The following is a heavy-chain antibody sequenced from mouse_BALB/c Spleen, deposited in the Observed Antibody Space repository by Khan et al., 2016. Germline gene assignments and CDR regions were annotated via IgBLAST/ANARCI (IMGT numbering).Heavy chain of an antibody. D-gene: IGHD1-1*01. CDR1: GYSITSDYA. J-gene: IGHJ3*01. CDR3: ASRIYDYGSRFDY. CDR2: ISYSGST. V-gene: IGHV3-2*02. Sequence: EVQLQESGPGLVKPSQSLSLTCTVTGYSITSDYAWNWIRQFPGNKLEWMGYISYSGSTSYNPSPKSRISITRDTSKNQFVLQLNSVTTEDTATYYCASRIYDYGSRFDYWGQGTLVTVSA.